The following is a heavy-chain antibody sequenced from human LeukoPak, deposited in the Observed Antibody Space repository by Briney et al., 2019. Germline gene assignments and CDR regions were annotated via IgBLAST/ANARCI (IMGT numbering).Heavy chain of an antibody. J-gene: IGHJ4*02. V-gene: IGHV3-30*02. D-gene: IGHD1-20*01. CDR3: TKDFGITGTGGAYFDY. CDR1: GFTFITYA. Sequence: GGSLRLSCAASGFTFITYAMHWVRQAPGKGLEWVAFIRYDGSNKYYADSVKGRFTISRDNSKNTLYLQMNSLRAEDTAVYYCTKDFGITGTGGAYFDYWGQGTLITVSS. CDR2: IRYDGSNK.